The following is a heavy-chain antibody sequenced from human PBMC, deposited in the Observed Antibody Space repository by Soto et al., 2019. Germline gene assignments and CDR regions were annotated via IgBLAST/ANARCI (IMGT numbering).Heavy chain of an antibody. V-gene: IGHV4-4*02. CDR3: GARKVVATWFDP. CDR2: ISHSGST. D-gene: IGHD3-22*01. Sequence: QVQLQESGPGLVKPSGTLSLTCAVSGGSISSSNWWRWVRQPPGKGLEWIGEISHSGSTNYNPSLKSRVTISVDQSKHQFSLELGSVTAADTAVYYCGARKVVATWFDPWGQGTLVTVSS. J-gene: IGHJ5*02. CDR1: GGSISSSNW.